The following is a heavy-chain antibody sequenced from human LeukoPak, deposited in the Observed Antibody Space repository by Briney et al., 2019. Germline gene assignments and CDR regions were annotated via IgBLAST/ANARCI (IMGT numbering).Heavy chain of an antibody. J-gene: IGHJ4*02. CDR2: ISAYDGNT. D-gene: IGHD4-17*01. Sequence: ASVKVSCKASGYTFTSYGISWVRQAPGQGLEWMGWISAYDGNTNYAQKLQGRVTMTTDTSTSTAYMELRSLRSDDTAVCYCARVSDYGDLFDYWGQGTLVTVSS. CDR3: ARVSDYGDLFDY. CDR1: GYTFTSYG. V-gene: IGHV1-18*01.